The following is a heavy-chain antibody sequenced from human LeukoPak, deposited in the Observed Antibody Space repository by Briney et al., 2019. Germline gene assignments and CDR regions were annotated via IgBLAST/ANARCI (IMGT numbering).Heavy chain of an antibody. Sequence: PSETLSLTCTVSGGSISRYYWSWIRQPPGKGLEWIGYISHSGSTYYNPSLKSRVTISIDRSKNQFSLKLSSVTAADAAVYYCARDYGGYAADYWGQGTLVTVSS. CDR2: ISHSGST. V-gene: IGHV4-59*12. CDR1: GGSISRYY. J-gene: IGHJ4*02. CDR3: ARDYGGYAADY. D-gene: IGHD5-12*01.